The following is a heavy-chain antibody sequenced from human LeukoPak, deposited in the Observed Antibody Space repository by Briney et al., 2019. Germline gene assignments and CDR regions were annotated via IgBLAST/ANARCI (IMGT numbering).Heavy chain of an antibody. D-gene: IGHD3-10*01. Sequence: SETLSLTSTVSGGSISSGGYYWSWIRQHPGKGLEWIGYIYYSGSTYYNPSLKSRVTISVDTSKNQFSLRLSSVTAADTAVYYCARDVRVNYYGSGSYYRYYYMDVWGKGTTVAVSS. CDR3: ARDVRVNYYGSGSYYRYYYMDV. V-gene: IGHV4-31*03. CDR1: GGSISSGGYY. CDR2: IYYSGST. J-gene: IGHJ6*03.